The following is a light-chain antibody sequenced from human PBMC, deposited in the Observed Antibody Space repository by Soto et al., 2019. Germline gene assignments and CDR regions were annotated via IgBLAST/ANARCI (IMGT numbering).Light chain of an antibody. Sequence: VGAAVGSRWTMNCWNRKSISRWLAWYQQKPGKAPKLLIYAASSLQSGVPSRFSGSGSGTDFARTRSSPPPSAFPTNHCHHANICPLPLGGGTKVDIK. CDR2: AAS. CDR3: HHANICPLP. V-gene: IGKV1-12*01. CDR1: KSISRW. J-gene: IGKJ4*01.